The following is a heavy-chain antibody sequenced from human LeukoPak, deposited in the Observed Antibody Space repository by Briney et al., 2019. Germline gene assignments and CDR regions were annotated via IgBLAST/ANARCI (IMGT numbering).Heavy chain of an antibody. D-gene: IGHD6-19*01. J-gene: IGHJ6*02. CDR1: GFTFSSYW. V-gene: IGHV3-7*01. CDR2: MKQDGSEK. Sequence: PGGSLRLSCAASGFTFSSYWMSWVGQAPGKGLEWVANMKQDGSEKYYVDCVKGRFTIPRDNAKNSLYLQMNSLRAEDTAVYYCARDLSSGWSYYYYYGMDVWGQGTTVTVSS. CDR3: ARDLSSGWSYYYYYGMDV.